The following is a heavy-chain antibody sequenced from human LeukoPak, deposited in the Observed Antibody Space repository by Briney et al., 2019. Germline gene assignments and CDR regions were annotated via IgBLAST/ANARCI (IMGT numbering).Heavy chain of an antibody. CDR2: IDSKTGGT. Sequence: ASVKVSCKTSGYTFSGYYIQWVRQAPGQGLEWMGWIDSKTGGTKYAQKFQGRVTMTSDTSISTASMDLSSLRSDDTAVYYCARDLVVGYAPPSFDYWGQGTLVTVSS. J-gene: IGHJ4*02. CDR1: GYTFSGYY. CDR3: ARDLVVGYAPPSFDY. D-gene: IGHD5-12*01. V-gene: IGHV1-2*02.